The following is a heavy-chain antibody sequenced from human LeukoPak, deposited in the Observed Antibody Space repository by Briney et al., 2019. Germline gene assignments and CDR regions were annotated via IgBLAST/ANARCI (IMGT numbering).Heavy chain of an antibody. D-gene: IGHD3-9*01. CDR1: GGSLSSFY. CDR2: IYYSGST. J-gene: IGHJ4*02. V-gene: IGHV4-59*01. CDR3: ARGGYDILTGYYSFDY. Sequence: KPSETPSPTLTGSGGSLSSFYLGWVRQPPRKGLGWVGDIYYSGSTNYNPSLKSRVTISVDTSKNQFSLKLSSVTAADTAVYYCARGGYDILTGYYSFDYWGQGTLVTVSS.